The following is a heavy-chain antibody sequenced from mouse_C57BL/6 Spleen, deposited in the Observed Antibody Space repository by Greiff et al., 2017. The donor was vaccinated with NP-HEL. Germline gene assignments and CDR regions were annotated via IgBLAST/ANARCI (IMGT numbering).Heavy chain of an antibody. CDR1: GYTFTSYT. V-gene: IGHV1-4*01. Sequence: QVQLQQSGAELARPGASVKMSCKASGYTFTSYTMHWVNQRPGQGLEWIGYINPSSGYTKYNQKFKDKATLTADKSSSTAYMQLSSLTSEDSAVYYCARTYYDYEGYAMDYWGQGTSVTVSS. J-gene: IGHJ4*01. D-gene: IGHD2-4*01. CDR2: INPSSGYT. CDR3: ARTYYDYEGYAMDY.